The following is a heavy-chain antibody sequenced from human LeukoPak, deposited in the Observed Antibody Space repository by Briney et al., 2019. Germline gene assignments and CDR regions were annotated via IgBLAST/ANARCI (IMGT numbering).Heavy chain of an antibody. Sequence: ASVKVSCKASGYTFTSYDINWVRQATGQGLEWMGWMNPNSGNTGYAQKYQGRVTMTRNTSISTAYMELSSLRSEDTAVYYCAVLYDILTGSSSGFDPWGQGTLVTVSS. CDR2: MNPNSGNT. V-gene: IGHV1-8*01. CDR1: GYTFTSYD. J-gene: IGHJ5*02. D-gene: IGHD3-9*01. CDR3: AVLYDILTGSSSGFDP.